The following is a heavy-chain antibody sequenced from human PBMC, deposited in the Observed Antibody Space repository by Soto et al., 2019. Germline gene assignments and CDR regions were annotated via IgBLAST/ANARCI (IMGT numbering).Heavy chain of an antibody. Sequence: QVQLVESGGGVVQPGRSLRLSCAASGFTFSSYGMHWVRQAPGKGLEWVAVISYDGSNKYYADSVKGRFTISRDNSKKTLYLQMNSLRAEDTAVDYCAKSPLSVTSSYYFDYWGQGTLVTVSS. CDR2: ISYDGSNK. J-gene: IGHJ4*02. CDR3: AKSPLSVTSSYYFDY. D-gene: IGHD4-17*01. V-gene: IGHV3-30*18. CDR1: GFTFSSYG.